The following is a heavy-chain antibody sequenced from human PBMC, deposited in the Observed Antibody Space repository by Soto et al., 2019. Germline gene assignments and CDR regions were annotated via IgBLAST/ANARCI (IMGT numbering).Heavy chain of an antibody. V-gene: IGHV4-59*01. CDR2: IDYYGST. CDR1: GGSISGYY. J-gene: IGHJ3*02. D-gene: IGHD3-9*01. Sequence: QVQLQESGPGLVKPSETLSLTCTVSGGSISGYYWSWIRQPPGKRLEWIGYIDYYGSTNYNPSLKSRVTLSVDTSKKQSSLNLGSVTGADTAIYYCARYFDRPSGFDIWGQGTMVTVSS. CDR3: ARYFDRPSGFDI.